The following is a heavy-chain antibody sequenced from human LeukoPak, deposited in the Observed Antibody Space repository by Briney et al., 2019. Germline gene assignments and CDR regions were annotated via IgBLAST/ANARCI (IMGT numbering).Heavy chain of an antibody. CDR1: GGSISSYY. CDR2: IYYSGST. V-gene: IGHV4-59*06. CDR3: ARGLGVTTKFDY. D-gene: IGHD4-17*01. Sequence: PSETLSLTCTVSGGSISSYYWSWIRQPAGKGLEWIGYIYYSGSTYYNPSLKSRVTISVDTSKNQFSLKLSSVTAADTAVYYCARGLGVTTKFDYWGQGTLVTVSS. J-gene: IGHJ4*02.